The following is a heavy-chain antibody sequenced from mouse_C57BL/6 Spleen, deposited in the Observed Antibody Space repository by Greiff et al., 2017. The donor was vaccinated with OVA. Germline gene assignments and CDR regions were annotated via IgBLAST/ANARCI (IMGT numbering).Heavy chain of an antibody. CDR2: ISYSGST. Sequence: AQLKESGPGLAKPSQTLSLTCSVTGYSITSDYWNWIRKFPGNKLEYMGYISYSGSTYYNPSLKSRICITRDTSKNQYYLQLNSVTTEDTATYYCARSPGGYYGYAMDYWGQGTSVTVSS. CDR1: GYSITSDY. D-gene: IGHD2-3*01. CDR3: ARSPGGYYGYAMDY. J-gene: IGHJ4*01. V-gene: IGHV3-8*01.